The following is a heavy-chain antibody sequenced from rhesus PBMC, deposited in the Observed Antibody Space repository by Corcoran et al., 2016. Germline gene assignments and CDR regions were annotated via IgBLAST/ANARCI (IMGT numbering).Heavy chain of an antibody. D-gene: IGHD6-31*01. J-gene: IGHJ4*01. Sequence: QVQLQESGPGLVKPSETLSLPCAVSGYSIRRGYYWGWIRQPPGQGLEYIGYISGSSGSTYYTPSLKSRVTISKDTSKNQFSLKLSSVTAADTAVYYCARDQGEKAAAGTNYWGQGVLVTVSS. CDR3: ARDQGEKAAAGTNY. CDR2: ISGSSGST. V-gene: IGHV4-99*02. CDR1: GYSIRRGYY.